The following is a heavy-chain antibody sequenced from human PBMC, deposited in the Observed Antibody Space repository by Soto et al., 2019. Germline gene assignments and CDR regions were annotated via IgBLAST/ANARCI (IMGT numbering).Heavy chain of an antibody. Sequence: GGSLRLSCAASGFTFSSYAMHWVRQAPGKGLEWVAVISYDGSNKYYADSVKGRFTISRDNSKNTLYLQMNSLRAEDTAVYYCARALGRGEWFKSYGMDVWGQGTTVTVSS. J-gene: IGHJ6*02. V-gene: IGHV3-30-3*01. CDR2: ISYDGSNK. D-gene: IGHD3-3*01. CDR3: ARALGRGEWFKSYGMDV. CDR1: GFTFSSYA.